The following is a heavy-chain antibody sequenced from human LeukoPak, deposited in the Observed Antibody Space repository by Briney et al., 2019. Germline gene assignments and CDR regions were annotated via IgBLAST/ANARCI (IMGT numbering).Heavy chain of an antibody. CDR3: ARGGKKTAMVTS. V-gene: IGHV4-31*03. CDR2: IYSSGST. CDR1: GGSISSGGYF. D-gene: IGHD5-18*01. J-gene: IGHJ4*02. Sequence: SETLSLTCTVSGGSISSGGYFWNWIRQLPGKGLEWIGYIYSSGSTYNPSLKSRVIISLDTSKNQFSLKLNSVTAADTAVYYCARGGKKTAMVTSWGQGTLVTVSS.